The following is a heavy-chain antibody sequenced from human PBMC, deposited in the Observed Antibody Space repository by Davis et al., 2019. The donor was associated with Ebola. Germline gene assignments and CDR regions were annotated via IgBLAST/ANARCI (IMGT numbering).Heavy chain of an antibody. CDR1: GFTFSGSA. Sequence: AGSLRLSCAASGFTFSGSAMHWVRQASGKGLEWVGRIRSKANSYATAYAASVKGRFTIYRDDSKNTAYLQMNSLKTEDTAVYYCSAAAASVDYWGQGTLVTVSS. V-gene: IGHV3-73*01. D-gene: IGHD6-13*01. CDR3: SAAAASVDY. J-gene: IGHJ4*02. CDR2: IRSKANSYAT.